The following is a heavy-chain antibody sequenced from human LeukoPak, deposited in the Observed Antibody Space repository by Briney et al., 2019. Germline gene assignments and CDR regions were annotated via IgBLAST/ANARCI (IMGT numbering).Heavy chain of an antibody. J-gene: IGHJ4*01. CDR2: ISGSGGST. CDR1: GFTFSSYG. Sequence: GGSLRLSCAASGFTFSSYGMSWVRQAPGKGLEWVSAISGSGGSTYYADSVKGRFTISRDNAKNSLSLQMNTLRDEDSAVYYCVREAAAALDWGHGTLVTVSS. V-gene: IGHV3-23*01. D-gene: IGHD6-13*01. CDR3: VREAAAALD.